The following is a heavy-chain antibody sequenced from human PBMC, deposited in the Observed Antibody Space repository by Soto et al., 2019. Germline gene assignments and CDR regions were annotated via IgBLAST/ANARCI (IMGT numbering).Heavy chain of an antibody. D-gene: IGHD6-13*01. CDR3: ARSLHSSSWYY. V-gene: IGHV4-59*01. CDR1: GGSISSYY. Sequence: PSETLSLTCTVSGGSISSYYWSWIRQPPGKGLEWIGYIYYSGSTNYNPSLKSRVTISVDTSKNQFSLKLSSVTAADTAVYYCARSLHSSSWYYWGQGTLVTVSS. CDR2: IYYSGST. J-gene: IGHJ4*02.